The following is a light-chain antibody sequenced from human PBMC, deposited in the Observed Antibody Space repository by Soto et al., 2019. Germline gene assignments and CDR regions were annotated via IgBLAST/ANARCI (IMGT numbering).Light chain of an antibody. J-gene: IGLJ3*02. CDR3: QAWDSDTGV. Sequence: SYELTQSPSVSVSPGQTAIVTCSGDELGDKYVCWYQQKPGQSPVLVIYQDTKRPSGIPERFSGSNSGNTATLTISGTQAMDEADYYCQAWDSDTGVFGGGTKVTVL. CDR2: QDT. V-gene: IGLV3-1*01. CDR1: ELGDKY.